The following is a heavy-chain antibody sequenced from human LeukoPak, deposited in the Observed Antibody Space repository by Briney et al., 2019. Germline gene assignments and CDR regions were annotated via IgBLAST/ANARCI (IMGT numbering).Heavy chain of an antibody. D-gene: IGHD6-19*01. CDR1: GFTFSIYW. CDR2: INRDGSST. Sequence: PGGSLRLSCAASGFTFSIYWMHWVRQAPGKGLVWVSHINRDGSSTTHADSVKGRFTISRDNAKNTLYLQMNSLRAEDTGVYYCDGGAGWVSNLGGGQGTLVIVSS. CDR3: DGGAGWVSNLG. J-gene: IGHJ4*02. V-gene: IGHV3-74*01.